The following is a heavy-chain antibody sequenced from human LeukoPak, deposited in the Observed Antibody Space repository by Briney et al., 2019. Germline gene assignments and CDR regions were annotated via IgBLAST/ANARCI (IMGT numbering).Heavy chain of an antibody. Sequence: GGSLRLSCAASGFTFDDYAMHWVRQAPGKGLEWVSGISWNSSSIGYADSVKGRFTISRDNAKNSLYLQMNSLRAEDTALYYCAKEGQAAAAGFYYYYMDVWGKGTTVTISS. CDR3: AKEGQAAAAGFYYYYMDV. CDR2: ISWNSSSI. CDR1: GFTFDDYA. J-gene: IGHJ6*03. V-gene: IGHV3-9*01. D-gene: IGHD6-13*01.